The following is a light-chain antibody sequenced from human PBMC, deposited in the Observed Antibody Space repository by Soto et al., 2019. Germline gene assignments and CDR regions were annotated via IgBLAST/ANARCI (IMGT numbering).Light chain of an antibody. CDR2: KAS. CDR1: QSISSW. CDR3: QHYNSYSEA. Sequence: DIRMTQSPSTLSASVGDRVTITCRASQSISSWLAWYQQKQGKAPKLLIYKASSLESGVPSRFSGSGYGTEFNLTISSLQTDDFATYYCQHYNSYSEAFGQGTKVDIK. V-gene: IGKV1-5*03. J-gene: IGKJ1*01.